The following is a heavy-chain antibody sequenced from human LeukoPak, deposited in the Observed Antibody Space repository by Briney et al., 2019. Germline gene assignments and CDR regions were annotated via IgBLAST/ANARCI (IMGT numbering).Heavy chain of an antibody. J-gene: IGHJ6*03. D-gene: IGHD3-9*01. CDR2: MNPNSGNT. CDR1: GYTFTSYD. CDR3: ARFDLQNYYMDV. V-gene: IGHV1-8*01. Sequence: ASVKVSCKASGYTFTSYDINWVRQATGQGLEWMGWMNPNSGNTGYAQKFQGRVTMTRNTSISTAYMELRSLRSEDPAVYYCARFDLQNYYMDVWGKGTTVTVSS.